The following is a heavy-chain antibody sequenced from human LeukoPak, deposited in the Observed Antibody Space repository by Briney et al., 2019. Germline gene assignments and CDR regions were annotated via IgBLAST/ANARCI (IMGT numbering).Heavy chain of an antibody. CDR2: ITRGVQNT. J-gene: IGHJ3*01. CDR3: VRDDYCSSPGCGIDALVF. D-gene: IGHD2-2*01. CDR1: GFPFGDFA. Sequence: GGSLRLSCAASGFPFGDFAMTCVRQVPGGGLQWVSTITRGVQNTYYADSVKGRFTISRDDYKGMLYLQMNSLRAEDTAMYYCVRDDYCSSPGCGIDALVFWGQGTVVTVSS. V-gene: IGHV3-23*01.